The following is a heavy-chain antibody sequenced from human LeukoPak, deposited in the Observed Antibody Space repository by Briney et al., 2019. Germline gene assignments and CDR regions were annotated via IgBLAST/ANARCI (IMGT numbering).Heavy chain of an antibody. V-gene: IGHV4-38-2*02. CDR2: IYNSGST. D-gene: IGHD6-13*01. Sequence: PSETLSLTCTVSGYSISSGYYWGWIRQSPGKGLEWIGSIYNSGSTYYNPSLTSRVTISIDTSKNQFSLKLSSVTAADTAVYYCAREYRSSWYLNWFDPWGQGTLVTVSS. J-gene: IGHJ5*02. CDR3: AREYRSSWYLNWFDP. CDR1: GYSISSGYY.